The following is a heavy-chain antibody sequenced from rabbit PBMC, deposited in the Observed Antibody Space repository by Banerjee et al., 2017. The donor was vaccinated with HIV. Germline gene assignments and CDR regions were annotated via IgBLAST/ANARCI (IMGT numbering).Heavy chain of an antibody. CDR1: GFDFSVYG. J-gene: IGHJ4*01. Sequence: QEQLVESGGGPVTPGGCLELSCEVSGFDFSVYGVSWVRQAPGKGLEWIGYIDPIFGSTFYANWVNGRFTISSHNAQNTLYLQLNSLTAADTATYFCVRDTWHFKLWGPGTLVTVS. CDR2: IDPIFGST. D-gene: IGHD3-1*01. V-gene: IGHV1S47*01. CDR3: VRDTWHFKL.